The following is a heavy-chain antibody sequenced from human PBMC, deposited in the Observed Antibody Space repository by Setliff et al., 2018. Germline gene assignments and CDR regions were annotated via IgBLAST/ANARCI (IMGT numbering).Heavy chain of an antibody. Sequence: PSETLSLTCAVSGGSISSSNWWSWVRQPPGKGLEWIGEIYHSGGTNYNPSLKSRVTISVDKSKNQFSLKLSCVTAADTAVYYCARGSSSWYALFDYWGQGTLLTVSS. CDR3: ARGSSSWYALFDY. J-gene: IGHJ4*02. CDR1: GGSISSSNW. V-gene: IGHV4-4*02. D-gene: IGHD6-13*01. CDR2: IYHSGGT.